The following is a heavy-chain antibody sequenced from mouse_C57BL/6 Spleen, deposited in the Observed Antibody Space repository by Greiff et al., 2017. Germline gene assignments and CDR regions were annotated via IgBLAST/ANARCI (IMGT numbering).Heavy chain of an antibody. J-gene: IGHJ4*01. V-gene: IGHV1-82*01. D-gene: IGHD1-2*01. CDR1: GYAFSSSW. CDR3: ARGYNYAMDY. Sequence: VQRVESGPELVKPGASVKISCKASGYAFSSSWMNWVKQRPGKGIEWIGRIYPGDGDTNYNGKFKGKATLTADKSSSTAYLQLSSLTSEDSAFYCCARGYNYAMDYWGQGTSVTVSS. CDR2: IYPGDGDT.